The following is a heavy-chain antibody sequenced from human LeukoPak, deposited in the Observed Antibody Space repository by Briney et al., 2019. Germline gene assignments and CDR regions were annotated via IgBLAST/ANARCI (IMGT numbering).Heavy chain of an antibody. CDR1: GFTFSSYS. J-gene: IGHJ3*02. CDR3: ARTKLGIGAFDI. Sequence: GGSLRLSCAASGFTFSSYSMNWVRQAPGKGLEWVSSISSSSSYIYYADSVKGRFTISRDNAKNSLYLQMNSLRAEDTAVYYCARTKLGIGAFDIWGQGTMVTVSP. V-gene: IGHV3-21*01. D-gene: IGHD7-27*01. CDR2: ISSSSSYI.